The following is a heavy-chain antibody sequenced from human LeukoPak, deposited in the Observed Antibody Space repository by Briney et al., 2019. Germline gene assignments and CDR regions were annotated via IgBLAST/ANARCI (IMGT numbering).Heavy chain of an antibody. D-gene: IGHD2-21*01. J-gene: IGHJ1*01. V-gene: IGHV3-23*01. CDR2: ISGGGGST. Sequence: GGSLRLSCAASGFTFTSYSMNWVRQAPGKGLEWVSTISGGGGSTYYADSVKGRFTISRDNSKNTLYLQVNSLRAEDTAVYYCTTRVHIVVVFRAEYFQHWGQGTLVTVSS. CDR1: GFTFTSYS. CDR3: TTRVHIVVVFRAEYFQH.